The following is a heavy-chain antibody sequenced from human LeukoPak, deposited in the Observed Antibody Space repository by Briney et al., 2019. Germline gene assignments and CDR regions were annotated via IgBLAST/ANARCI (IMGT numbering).Heavy chain of an antibody. D-gene: IGHD2-8*01. Sequence: GGSLRLSCAASGFTFSSYSMNWVRQAPGKGLEWVSSISSSSSYIYYADSVKGRFTISRDNAKNSLYLQMNSLRAEDTAVYYCARARRSVYCTNGVCYGDAFDIWGQGTMVTVSS. V-gene: IGHV3-21*01. CDR1: GFTFSSYS. CDR3: ARARRSVYCTNGVCYGDAFDI. CDR2: ISSSSSYI. J-gene: IGHJ3*02.